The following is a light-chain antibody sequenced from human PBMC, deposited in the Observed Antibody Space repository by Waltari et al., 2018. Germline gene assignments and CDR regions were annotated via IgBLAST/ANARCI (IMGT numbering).Light chain of an antibody. Sequence: VLTQSPGPLSSSPGERATLSCSASQILTSKCLSWYQQKTGQAARLLIYDASNSATGSPGRFSGGGSGTDFTLTISRLEPEDVAVYYCQQYDRSLSWTFGQGTKVEIK. CDR3: QQYDRSLSWT. V-gene: IGKV3-20*01. CDR2: DAS. CDR1: QILTSKC. J-gene: IGKJ1*01.